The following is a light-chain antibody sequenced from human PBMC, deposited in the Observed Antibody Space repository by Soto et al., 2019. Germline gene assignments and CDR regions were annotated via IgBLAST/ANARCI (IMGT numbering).Light chain of an antibody. CDR1: SSDVGAYNY. Sequence: QSVLTQAASVSWAPGQAITISCTGTSSDVGAYNYDSWYQQYPGEAPKVIIYDVSHRPAGVSNRFSGSKSGNTASLTISGLQTKDEADYYCSSYTSATTYVFGTGTKVTVL. CDR3: SSYTSATTYV. V-gene: IGLV2-14*01. J-gene: IGLJ1*01. CDR2: DVS.